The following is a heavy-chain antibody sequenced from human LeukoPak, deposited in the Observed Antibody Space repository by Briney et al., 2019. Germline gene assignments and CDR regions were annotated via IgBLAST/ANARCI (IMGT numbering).Heavy chain of an antibody. D-gene: IGHD2-21*02. Sequence: SETPSLTCAVYGGSFSGYYWSWIRQPPGKGLEWIGEINHSGSTNYNPSLKSRVTISVDTSKNQFSLKLSSVTAADTAVYYCARGREVTQYFDYWGQGTLVTVSS. CDR2: INHSGST. CDR3: ARGREVTQYFDY. V-gene: IGHV4-34*01. CDR1: GGSFSGYY. J-gene: IGHJ4*02.